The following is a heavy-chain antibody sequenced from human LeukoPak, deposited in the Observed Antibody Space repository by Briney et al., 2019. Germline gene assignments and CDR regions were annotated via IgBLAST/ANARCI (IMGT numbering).Heavy chain of an antibody. J-gene: IGHJ4*02. Sequence: ASVKVSCKASGYTFTDYYIHWVRQARGQGLEWMGWINPNTGDTDYAQNFQGRVIVTRDTSITTAYMELSRLRSDDTAVYYCANSAAGTVFDYWGQGTLVTVSS. CDR3: ANSAAGTVFDY. D-gene: IGHD6-13*01. V-gene: IGHV1-2*02. CDR1: GYTFTDYY. CDR2: INPNTGDT.